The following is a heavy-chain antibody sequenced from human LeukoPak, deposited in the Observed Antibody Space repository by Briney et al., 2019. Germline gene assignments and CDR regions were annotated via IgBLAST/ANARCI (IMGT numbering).Heavy chain of an antibody. J-gene: IGHJ4*02. CDR3: ARYGPEVYYFDY. D-gene: IGHD4-17*01. Sequence: PWRSLRLSCAASGFTFSSYGMHWVRQAPGKGLEWVAVISYDGSNKYYADSVKGRFTISRDNSKNTLYLQMNSLRAEDTAVYYCARYGPEVYYFDYWGQGTLVTVSS. V-gene: IGHV3-30*03. CDR1: GFTFSSYG. CDR2: ISYDGSNK.